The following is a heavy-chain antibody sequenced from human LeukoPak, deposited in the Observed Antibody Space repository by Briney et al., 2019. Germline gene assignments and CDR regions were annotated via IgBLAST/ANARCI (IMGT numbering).Heavy chain of an antibody. J-gene: IGHJ4*02. CDR2: INSDGSST. Sequence: GGSLRLSCAASGFTFSIYWMHWVRQPPGKGLVWVPRINSDGSSTSYADSVKGRFTTSRDNAKNTLYLQMNSLRVEDTALYYCARDAPGNTALDYWGQGSLVTVSS. V-gene: IGHV3-74*01. CDR1: GFTFSIYW. CDR3: ARDAPGNTALDY. D-gene: IGHD5-18*01.